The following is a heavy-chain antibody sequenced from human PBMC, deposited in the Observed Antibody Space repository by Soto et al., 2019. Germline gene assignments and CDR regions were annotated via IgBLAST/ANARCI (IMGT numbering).Heavy chain of an antibody. D-gene: IGHD2-8*02. CDR1: GFIVSSNY. J-gene: IGHJ4*02. CDR2: IYSGGST. V-gene: IGHV3-53*01. Sequence: GGSLRLSCAASGFIVSSNYMSWVRQAPGKGLEWVSVIYSGGSTSYADSVKGRFTISRDNSKNTLYLQMTSLRAEDTAVYYCARGGSLVKCFDYWGQGVLVTVSS. CDR3: ARGGSLVKCFDY.